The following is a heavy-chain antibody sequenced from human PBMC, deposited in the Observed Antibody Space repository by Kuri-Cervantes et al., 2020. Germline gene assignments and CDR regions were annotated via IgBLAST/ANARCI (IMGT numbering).Heavy chain of an antibody. CDR2: IYYSGGT. Sequence: SETLSLTCTVSGGSISSSSYYWGWIRQPPGKGLEWIGSIYYSGGTYYNPSLKSRVTISVDTSKNQFSLKLSSVTAADTAVYYCARHATDMTIFGVVITPYGMDVWGQGTTVTVSS. CDR1: GGSISSSSYY. CDR3: ARHATDMTIFGVVITPYGMDV. J-gene: IGHJ6*02. D-gene: IGHD3-3*01. V-gene: IGHV4-39*01.